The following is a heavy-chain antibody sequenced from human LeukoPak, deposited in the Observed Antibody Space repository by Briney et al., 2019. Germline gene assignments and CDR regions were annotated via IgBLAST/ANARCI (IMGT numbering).Heavy chain of an antibody. D-gene: IGHD2-2*01. V-gene: IGHV4-61*08. J-gene: IGHJ4*02. CDR2: IYYSGST. CDR1: GGSISSGGYS. Sequence: PSETLSLTCTVSGGSISSGGYSWSWIRQPTGKGLECIGYIYYSGSTNYNPSLKSRVTISVDTSKNQFSLKLSSVTATDTAVYYCARLGSEAPSRVDYWGQGTLVTVSS. CDR3: ARLGSEAPSRVDY.